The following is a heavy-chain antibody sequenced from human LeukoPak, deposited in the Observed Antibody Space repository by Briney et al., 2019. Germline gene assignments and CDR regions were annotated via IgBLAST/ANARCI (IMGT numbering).Heavy chain of an antibody. V-gene: IGHV3-49*04. D-gene: IGHD3-10*01. CDR2: IRSKAYGGTT. CDR3: TSKGSGSYYPIDY. CDR1: GFTLCDYA. J-gene: IGHJ4*02. Sequence: GGSLRLSCAAPGFTLCDYAMIWVLQAPRKRREWVGFIRSKAYGGTTEYAASVKGRFTISRDDSKSIAYLQMNSLKTEDTAVYYCTSKGSGSYYPIDYWGQGTLVTVSS.